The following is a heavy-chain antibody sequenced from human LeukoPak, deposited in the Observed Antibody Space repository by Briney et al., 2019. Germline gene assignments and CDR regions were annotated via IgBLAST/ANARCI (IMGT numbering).Heavy chain of an antibody. J-gene: IGHJ5*02. CDR1: GGSISNYY. CDR2: IYYSGST. CDR3: ARGGYYGSGNDFRFDP. V-gene: IGHV4-59*01. Sequence: PSETLSLTCTVSGGSISNYYWSWIRQTPGKGLEWIAYIYYSGSTNYKPSLKSRVTISVDTSKNQFSLKLSSVTAADTAVYYCARGGYYGSGNDFRFDPWGQGTLVTVSS. D-gene: IGHD3-10*01.